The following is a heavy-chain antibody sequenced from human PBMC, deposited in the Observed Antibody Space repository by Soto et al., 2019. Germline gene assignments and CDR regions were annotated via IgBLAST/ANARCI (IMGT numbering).Heavy chain of an antibody. CDR2: GYNSGST. J-gene: IGHJ5*02. CDR1: GGSITSYN. D-gene: IGHD3-3*01. Sequence: SETLSLTCTFSGGSITSYNWNGLRQPPGKAVEWVGYGYNSGSTNYNPALKSRVTISVDTSKTKFSLKVNSVTAGATAVYYCERRAVFEVNGSLDNWLDPVGKGILVTVSS. CDR3: ERRAVFEVNGSLDNWLDP. V-gene: IGHV4-59*01.